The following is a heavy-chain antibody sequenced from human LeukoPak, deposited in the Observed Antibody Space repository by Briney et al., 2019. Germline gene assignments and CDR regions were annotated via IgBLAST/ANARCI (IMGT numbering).Heavy chain of an antibody. Sequence: SETLSLTCAVYGGSFSGYYWSWIRQPPGKGLEWIGEINHSGSANYNPSLKSRVTISVDTSKNQFSLKLSSVTAADTAVYYCARAGYGDFNWFDPWGQGTLVTVSS. V-gene: IGHV4-34*01. J-gene: IGHJ5*02. D-gene: IGHD4-17*01. CDR1: GGSFSGYY. CDR2: INHSGSA. CDR3: ARAGYGDFNWFDP.